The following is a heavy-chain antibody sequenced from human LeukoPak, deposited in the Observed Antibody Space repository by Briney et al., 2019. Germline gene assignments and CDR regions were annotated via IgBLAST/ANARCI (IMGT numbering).Heavy chain of an antibody. D-gene: IGHD3-10*01. J-gene: IGHJ5*02. CDR2: INPNSGDT. CDR1: GYIFTGYY. CDR3: ARDNYGSGSYYIFRSQTPNWFDP. Sequence: ASVKVSCKASGYIFTGYYIHWVRQAPGQGLEWMGWINPNSGDTNYAQKFQGRVTMTRDTSISTAYMELSRLRSDDTAEYYCARDNYGSGSYYIFRSQTPNWFDPWGQGTLVTVSS. V-gene: IGHV1-2*02.